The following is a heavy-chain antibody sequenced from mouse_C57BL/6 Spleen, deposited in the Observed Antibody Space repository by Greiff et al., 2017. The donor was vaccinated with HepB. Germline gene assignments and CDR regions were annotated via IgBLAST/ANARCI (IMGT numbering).Heavy chain of an antibody. CDR1: GFTFSSYA. D-gene: IGHD1-1*01. V-gene: IGHV5-4*01. Sequence: EVQLQESGGGLVKPGGSLKLSCAASGFTFSSYAMSWVRQTPEKRLEWVATISDGGSYTYYPDNVKGRFPISRDNAKNNLYLQMSHLKSEDTAMYYCARDLITTVVGYFDYWGQGTTLTVSS. J-gene: IGHJ2*01. CDR3: ARDLITTVVGYFDY. CDR2: ISDGGSYT.